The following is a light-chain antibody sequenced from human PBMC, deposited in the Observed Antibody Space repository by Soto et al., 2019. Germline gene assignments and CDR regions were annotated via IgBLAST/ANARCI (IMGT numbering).Light chain of an antibody. CDR3: QQYYSART. CDR1: QSVLHSSNNKNY. Sequence: DIVMTQSPDSLAVSLGERATINCKSSQSVLHSSNNKNYLAWYQQKAGQPPKLLIYWASTRESGVPDRFSGGGSGTDFTLTISSLQAEDVAVYYCQQYYSARTFGGGTKVDIK. CDR2: WAS. V-gene: IGKV4-1*01. J-gene: IGKJ4*02.